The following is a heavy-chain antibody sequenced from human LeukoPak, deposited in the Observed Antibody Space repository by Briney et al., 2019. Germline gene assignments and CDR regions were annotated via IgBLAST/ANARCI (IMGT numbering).Heavy chain of an antibody. D-gene: IGHD6-6*01. Sequence: GGSLRLSCAASGFTFSSYAMHWVRQAPGKGLEWVAVISYDGSNKYYADSVKGRFTISRDNSKNTLYLQMNSLRAEDTAVYYCARDASVSSFDYWGQGTLVTVSS. CDR2: ISYDGSNK. CDR3: ARDASVSSFDY. J-gene: IGHJ4*02. CDR1: GFTFSSYA. V-gene: IGHV3-30-3*01.